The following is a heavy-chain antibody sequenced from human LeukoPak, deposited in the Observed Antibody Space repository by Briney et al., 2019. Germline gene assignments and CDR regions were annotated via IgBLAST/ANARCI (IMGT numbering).Heavy chain of an antibody. Sequence: SETLSLTCTVSGVSISSSNYYWGWIRQPPGKGLEWIATIYYSGSTYYNPSLKRRVTISVDTSKNQFSLKLSSVTAADTPVYYCARGFLGDHYYDSGNHYPHWGQGTLVTVSS. CDR1: GVSISSSNYY. D-gene: IGHD3-10*01. V-gene: IGHV4-39*07. J-gene: IGHJ4*02. CDR2: IYYSGST. CDR3: ARGFLGDHYYDSGNHYPH.